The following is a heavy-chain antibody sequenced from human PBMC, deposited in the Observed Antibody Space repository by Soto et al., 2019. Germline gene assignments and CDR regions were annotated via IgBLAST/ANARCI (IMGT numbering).Heavy chain of an antibody. CDR3: ARAHYDILTGYYYYGMDV. J-gene: IGHJ6*04. Sequence: ASVKVSCKASGYTFTSYDINWVRQATGQGLEWMGWMNPNSGNTGYAQKFQGRVTMTRNTSISTAYMELSSLRSEDTAVYYCARAHYDILTGYYYYGMDVWGKGTTVTVSS. D-gene: IGHD3-9*01. V-gene: IGHV1-8*01. CDR2: MNPNSGNT. CDR1: GYTFTSYD.